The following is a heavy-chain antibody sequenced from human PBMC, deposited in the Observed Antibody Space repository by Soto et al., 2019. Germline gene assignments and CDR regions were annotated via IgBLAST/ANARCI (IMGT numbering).Heavy chain of an antibody. CDR1: GGSISSSSYY. J-gene: IGHJ3*02. Sequence: SETLSLTCTVSGGSISSSSYYWGWIRQPPGKGLEWIGSIYYSGSTYYNPSLKSRVTISVDTSKNQFSLKLSSVTAADTAVYFCASRRDILVVVAGINDAIVIWDKATMGTV. D-gene: IGHD2-15*01. CDR2: IYYSGST. V-gene: IGHV4-39*01. CDR3: ASRRDILVVVAGINDAIVI.